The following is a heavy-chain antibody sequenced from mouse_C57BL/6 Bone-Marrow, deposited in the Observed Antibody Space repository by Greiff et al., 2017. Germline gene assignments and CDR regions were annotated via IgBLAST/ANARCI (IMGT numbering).Heavy chain of an antibody. D-gene: IGHD1-1*01. CDR1: GFNIKDDY. J-gene: IGHJ2*01. CDR3: TTVVHY. Sequence: VQLQQSGAELVRPGASVKLSCTASGFNIKDDYMHWVKQRPEQGLEWIGWIDPENGDTEYASKVQGQATITADTASNTAYRQLSSLTSEDTAVYYCTTVVHYWGQGTTLTVSS. CDR2: IDPENGDT. V-gene: IGHV14-4*01.